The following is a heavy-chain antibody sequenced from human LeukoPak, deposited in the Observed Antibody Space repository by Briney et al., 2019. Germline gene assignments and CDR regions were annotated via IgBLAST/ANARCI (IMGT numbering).Heavy chain of an antibody. D-gene: IGHD3-10*01. J-gene: IGHJ4*02. CDR3: PRHPDYYGSGSYSPLFDY. Sequence: GESLKISCKGSGYCFTSYWIGWVRQMPGKGLEWMGVIYPGDSDTRYSPSFQGQVTISADKSISTAYLQWSSLKASDTAMYYCPRHPDYYGSGSYSPLFDYWGQGTLVTVSS. CDR2: IYPGDSDT. V-gene: IGHV5-51*01. CDR1: GYCFTSYW.